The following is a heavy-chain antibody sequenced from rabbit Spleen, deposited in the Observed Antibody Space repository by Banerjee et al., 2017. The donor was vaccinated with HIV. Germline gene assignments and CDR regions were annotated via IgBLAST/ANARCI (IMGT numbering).Heavy chain of an antibody. J-gene: IGHJ4*01. CDR3: TRDDGSGHYIDGYFNL. Sequence: QEQLEESGGGLAKPEGSLTLTCKASGVSFSDKDVMCWVRQAPGKGLEWIGYIDPVFGITYYANWVNGRFSISRDNAQNTVFLQMTSLTAADTATYFCTRDDGSGHYIDGYFNLWGQGTLVTVS. D-gene: IGHD1-1*01. CDR2: IDPVFGIT. CDR1: GVSFSDKD. V-gene: IGHV1S47*01.